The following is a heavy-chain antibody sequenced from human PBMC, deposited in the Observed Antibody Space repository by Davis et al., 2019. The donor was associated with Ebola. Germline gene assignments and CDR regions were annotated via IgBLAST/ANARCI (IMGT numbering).Heavy chain of an antibody. Sequence: SETLSLTCTVSGGSIRSYFWSWIRQPPGKELEWIGYIYYSGSTNYNPSLKSRVTISVDTSKNQFSLKLSSVTAADTAVYYCAREGYYYDSSGYHRGDFDYWGQGTLVTVSS. J-gene: IGHJ4*02. CDR2: IYYSGST. V-gene: IGHV4-59*01. CDR3: AREGYYYDSSGYHRGDFDY. CDR1: GGSIRSYF. D-gene: IGHD3-22*01.